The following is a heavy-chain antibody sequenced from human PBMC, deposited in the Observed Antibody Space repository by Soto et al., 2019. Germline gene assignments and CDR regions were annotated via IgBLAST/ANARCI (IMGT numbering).Heavy chain of an antibody. CDR2: TTNRAKSYTA. J-gene: IGHJ4*02. V-gene: IGHV3-72*01. D-gene: IGHD3-22*01. Sequence: GGSLRLSCTASGFTFRTYAMTWFRQAPGKGLEWVGRTTNRAKSYTAEYAASVKGRFTISRDDSHMYLQMDSLKTEDTAVYYCAREGDSSGPDFDYWGQGTLVTVSS. CDR3: AREGDSSGPDFDY. CDR1: GFTFRTYA.